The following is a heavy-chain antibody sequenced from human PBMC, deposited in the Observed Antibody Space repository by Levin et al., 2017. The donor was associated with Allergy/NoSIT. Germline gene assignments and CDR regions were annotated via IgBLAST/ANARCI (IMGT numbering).Heavy chain of an antibody. D-gene: IGHD6-13*01. V-gene: IGHV1-3*04. CDR1: GYTFTSHG. J-gene: IGHJ4*02. Sequence: ASVKVSCKASGYTFTSHGMHWVRQTPGQRLEWMGWINTGNGNTQYSQKFQGRVTIGRDTYASTAYMELSYLTSEDTAVYYCARDDSTTWYGGIDSWGQGTLVTVSS. CDR2: INTGNGNT. CDR3: ARDDSTTWYGGIDS.